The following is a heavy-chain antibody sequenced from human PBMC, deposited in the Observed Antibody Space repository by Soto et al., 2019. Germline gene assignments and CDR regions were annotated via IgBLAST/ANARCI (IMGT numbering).Heavy chain of an antibody. CDR3: ARAWAVVTRRRVHH. D-gene: IGHD2-15*01. J-gene: IGHJ1*01. V-gene: IGHV4-31*03. Sequence: PSETLSLTCTVSGGSISCGGYYWSWLRQHPGKGLEWLGYIYYSGTSYYNPSLQSRVTIFGDKSKNKCSLSLTSVTAADTAVYYCARAWAVVTRRRVHHWGQSPLVTV. CDR2: IYYSGTS. CDR1: GGSISCGGYY.